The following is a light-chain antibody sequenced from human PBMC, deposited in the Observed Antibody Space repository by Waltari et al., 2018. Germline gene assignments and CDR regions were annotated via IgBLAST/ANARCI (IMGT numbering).Light chain of an antibody. CDR3: QQYGSRPRT. Sequence: EIVLTQSPGPLSFSPGERATLSCRASQAFSNSYFAWYQQKPGQAPRLLIYNASLRGTGIPDKVRGRGSGTDFTLTISRQGPEDFAVDYCQQYGSRPRTFGQGTKVEIK. CDR1: QAFSNSY. J-gene: IGKJ1*01. V-gene: IGKV3-20*01. CDR2: NAS.